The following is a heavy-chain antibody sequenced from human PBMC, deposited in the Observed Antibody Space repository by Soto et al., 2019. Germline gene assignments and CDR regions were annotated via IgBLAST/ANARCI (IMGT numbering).Heavy chain of an antibody. Sequence: GSLRLSCAASGFTFSSYGMHWVRQAPGKGLEWVAVISYDGSNKYYADSVKGRFTISRDNSKNTLYLQMNSLRAEDTAVYYCAKDYEIQLWLGANTYYYYYGMDVWGQGTTVTVSS. V-gene: IGHV3-30*18. D-gene: IGHD5-18*01. J-gene: IGHJ6*02. CDR1: GFTFSSYG. CDR2: ISYDGSNK. CDR3: AKDYEIQLWLGANTYYYYYGMDV.